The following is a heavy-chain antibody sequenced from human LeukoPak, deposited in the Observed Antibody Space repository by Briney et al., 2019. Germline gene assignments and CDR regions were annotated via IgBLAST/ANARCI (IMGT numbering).Heavy chain of an antibody. J-gene: IGHJ4*02. D-gene: IGHD3-3*02. V-gene: IGHV3-23*01. CDR2: ISGSGTNT. CDR3: AKANGAIFGVVGYFDY. Sequence: PGGSLRLSCAASGFSFRSYAMSWVRQAPGKGLEWVSAISGSGTNTYYADSVKGRFTISRDNSKNTLDLQMNSLRAEDTAVYYCAKANGAIFGVVGYFDYWGQGTLVTVSS. CDR1: GFSFRSYA.